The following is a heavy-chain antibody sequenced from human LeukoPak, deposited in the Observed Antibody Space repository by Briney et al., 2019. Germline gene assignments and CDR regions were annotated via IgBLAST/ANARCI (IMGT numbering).Heavy chain of an antibody. D-gene: IGHD3-10*01. J-gene: IGHJ4*02. CDR1: GYTFTSYG. CDR2: ISAYNGNT. Sequence: ASVKVSCKASGYTFTSYGISWVRQAPGQGLEWMGWISAYNGNTNYAQKLQGRVTMTTDTSTSTAYMELRSLRSDDTAVYYCARVYYGSGSSASDYWGQGTLVTVSS. V-gene: IGHV1-18*01. CDR3: ARVYYGSGSSASDY.